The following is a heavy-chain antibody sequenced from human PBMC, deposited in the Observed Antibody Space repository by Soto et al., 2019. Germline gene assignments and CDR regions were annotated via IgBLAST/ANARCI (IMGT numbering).Heavy chain of an antibody. J-gene: IGHJ6*03. V-gene: IGHV4-59*01. CDR3: ARVAPGYCSSTSCYSIDYYYYYMDV. CDR1: GGSISSYY. Sequence: SETLSLTCIVSGGSISSYYWSWIRQPPGKGLEWIGYIYYSGSTNYNPSLKSRVTISVDTSKNQFSLKLSSVTAADTAVYYCARVAPGYCSSTSCYSIDYYYYYMDVWGKGTTVTVSS. D-gene: IGHD2-2*03. CDR2: IYYSGST.